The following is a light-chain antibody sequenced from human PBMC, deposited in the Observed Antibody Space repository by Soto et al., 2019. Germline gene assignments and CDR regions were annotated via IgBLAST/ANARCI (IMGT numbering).Light chain of an antibody. Sequence: QSALTQPASASGTPGQRVTISCSGSSSNIGSNTVNWYQQLPGTAPKLLIYFNYQRPSGVPDRFSGSTSGTSASLAISGLQSEDEADYYCAAWDDSLNGVVFGGGTKLTVL. CDR2: FNY. CDR3: AAWDDSLNGVV. V-gene: IGLV1-44*01. J-gene: IGLJ2*01. CDR1: SSNIGSNT.